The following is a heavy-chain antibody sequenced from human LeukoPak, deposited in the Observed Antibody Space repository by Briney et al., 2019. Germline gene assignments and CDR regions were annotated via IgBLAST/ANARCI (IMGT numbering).Heavy chain of an antibody. J-gene: IGHJ4*02. CDR3: AMDSAWLPLKFDY. CDR1: GFTFSSYS. V-gene: IGHV3-48*04. D-gene: IGHD5-24*01. CDR2: ISSSSTI. Sequence: PGGSLRLSCAASGFTFSSYSMNWVRQAPGKGLEWVSYISSSSTIYYADSVKGRFTISRDNAKNSLYLQMNSLRAEDTAVYYCAMDSAWLPLKFDYWGQGTLVTVSS.